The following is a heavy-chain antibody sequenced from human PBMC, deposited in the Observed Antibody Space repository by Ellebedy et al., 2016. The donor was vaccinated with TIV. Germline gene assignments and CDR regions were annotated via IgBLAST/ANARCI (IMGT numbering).Heavy chain of an antibody. J-gene: IGHJ4*02. CDR3: AKEGAYTGTSSWYWLDC. CDR2: ISWNSGSI. V-gene: IGHV3-9*01. CDR1: GFTFSSYR. D-gene: IGHD6-13*01. Sequence: SLKISCAASGFTFSSYRMNWVRQAPGKGLEWVSGISWNSGSIGYADSVKGRFTISRANAKNSLYLQMNSLRAEDTALYYCAKEGAYTGTSSWYWLDCWGQGTLVTVSS.